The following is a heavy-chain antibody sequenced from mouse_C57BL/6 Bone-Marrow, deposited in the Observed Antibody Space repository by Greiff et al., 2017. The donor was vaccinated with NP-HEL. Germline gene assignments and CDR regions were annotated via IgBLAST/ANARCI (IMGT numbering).Heavy chain of an antibody. CDR2: IYPRSGNT. V-gene: IGHV1-81*01. D-gene: IGHD4-1*01. J-gene: IGHJ2*01. Sequence: QVQLKQSGAELARPGASVKLSCKASGYTFTSYGISWVKQRPGQGLEWIGEIYPRSGNTYYNEKFKGKATLTADKSSSTAYMELRSLTSEDAAVYFCARRLGGFDYWGQGTTLTVSS. CDR3: ARRLGGFDY. CDR1: GYTFTSYG.